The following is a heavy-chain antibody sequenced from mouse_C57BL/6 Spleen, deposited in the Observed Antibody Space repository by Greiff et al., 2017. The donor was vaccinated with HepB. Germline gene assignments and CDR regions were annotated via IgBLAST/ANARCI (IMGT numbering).Heavy chain of an antibody. CDR2: IYPGDGDT. CDR1: GYAFSSSW. V-gene: IGHV1-82*01. CDR3: ARNYYGSSHWYFDV. Sequence: QVQLKESGPELVKPGASVKISCKASGYAFSSSWMNWVKQRPGQGLEWIGRIYPGDGDTNYNGKFKGKATLTADKSSSTAYMQLSSLTSEDSAVYYCARNYYGSSHWYFDVWGTGTTVTVSS. J-gene: IGHJ1*03. D-gene: IGHD1-1*01.